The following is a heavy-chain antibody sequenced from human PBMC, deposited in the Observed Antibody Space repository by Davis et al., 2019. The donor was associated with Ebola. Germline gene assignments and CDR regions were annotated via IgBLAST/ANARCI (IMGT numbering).Heavy chain of an antibody. CDR2: ISNGGRT. V-gene: IGHV4-59*01. J-gene: IGHJ4*02. Sequence: SETLSLTFTVSGCPFGSDYWSWIRQSLGKGLEWIAFISNGGRTIYNPSLRGRVTISIDTSKNQFSLEVRSVTAADTAFYYCVRGSDAYKTGYWGQGTLVTVSS. CDR1: GCPFGSDY. CDR3: VRGSDAYKTGY. D-gene: IGHD5-24*01.